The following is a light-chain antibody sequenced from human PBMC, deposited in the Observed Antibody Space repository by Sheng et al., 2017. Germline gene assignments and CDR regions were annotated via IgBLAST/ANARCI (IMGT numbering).Light chain of an antibody. CDR2: AAS. Sequence: AIRMTQSPSSFSASTGDRVTITCRASQGISSYLAWYQQKPGKAPKLLIYAASTLQSGVPSRFSGSGSGTEFTLTISSLQPEDFATYYCQQLNSYPLTFGRRDQRWRSN. J-gene: IGKJ4*01. CDR1: QGISSY. CDR3: QQLNSYPLT. V-gene: IGKV1-8*01.